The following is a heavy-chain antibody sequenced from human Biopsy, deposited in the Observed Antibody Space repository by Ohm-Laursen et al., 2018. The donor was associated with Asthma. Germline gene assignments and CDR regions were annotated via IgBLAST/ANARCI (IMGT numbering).Heavy chain of an antibody. CDR1: GYTFNSAG. CDR3: ARAVDYSHYYGIDV. J-gene: IGHJ6*02. D-gene: IGHD3-10*01. V-gene: IGHV1-18*01. Sequence: SVKVSCKTSGYTFNSAGTTWVRQAPGQGLEWMGWISVYNGNTKVAQKLQDRVTMITDTSTSTAYMELRSLRSDDTAVYFRARAVDYSHYYGIDVWDQGTTVTVS. CDR2: ISVYNGNT.